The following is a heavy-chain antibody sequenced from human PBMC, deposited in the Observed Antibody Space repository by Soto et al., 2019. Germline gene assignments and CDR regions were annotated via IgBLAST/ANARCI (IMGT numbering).Heavy chain of an antibody. CDR3: ARVGGFSERQNFES. CDR2: IKPIFGTT. V-gene: IGHV1-69*01. Sequence: QVQLVQSGAEVKKPGSSVKVSCKASGDTFSRYAISWVRQAPGQGLEWMGGIKPIFGTTNYAQKFRGRVTITADESTGTAYMELTSLRFEDTAVYYCARVGGFSERQNFESWGQGTLVTVSS. D-gene: IGHD3-3*01. CDR1: GDTFSRYA. J-gene: IGHJ4*02.